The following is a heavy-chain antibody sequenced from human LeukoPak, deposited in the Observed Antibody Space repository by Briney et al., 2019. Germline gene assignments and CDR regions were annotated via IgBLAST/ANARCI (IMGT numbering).Heavy chain of an antibody. CDR3: ARALTVTTKLSGY. CDR1: GFTFSSYS. J-gene: IGHJ4*02. V-gene: IGHV3-48*04. CDR2: ISGSGNTI. Sequence: PGGSLRLSCAASGFTFSSYSMNWVRQAPGKGLEWVSYISGSGNTIYYADSVKGRFTISRDNAKNSLYLQMDSLSAEDAAVYYCARALTVTTKLSGYWGQGTLVTVSS. D-gene: IGHD4-17*01.